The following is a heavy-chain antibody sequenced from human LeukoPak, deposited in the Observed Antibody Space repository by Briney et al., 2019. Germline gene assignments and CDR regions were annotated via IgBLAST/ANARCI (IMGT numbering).Heavy chain of an antibody. CDR1: GFTFSSYG. D-gene: IGHD3-22*01. Sequence: GSLRLSCAASGFTFSSYGMHWIRQPPGKGLEWIGEINHSGSTNYNPSLKSRVTISVDTSKNQFSLKLSSVTAADTAVYYCARGGYYDSSGYDYWGQGTLVTVSS. V-gene: IGHV4-34*01. CDR3: ARGGYYDSSGYDY. CDR2: INHSGST. J-gene: IGHJ4*02.